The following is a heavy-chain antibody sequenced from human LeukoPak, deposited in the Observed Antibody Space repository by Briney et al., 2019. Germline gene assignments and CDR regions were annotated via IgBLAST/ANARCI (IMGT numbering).Heavy chain of an antibody. CDR3: ARLRANVDTAMALDY. Sequence: GESLQISCKGSGYSFTSYWIGWVRQMPGKGLEWMGIIYPGDSDTRYSPSFQGQVTISADKSISTAYLQWSSLKASDTAMYYCARLRANVDTAMALDYWGQGTLVTVSS. J-gene: IGHJ4*02. V-gene: IGHV5-51*01. D-gene: IGHD5-18*01. CDR1: GYSFTSYW. CDR2: IYPGDSDT.